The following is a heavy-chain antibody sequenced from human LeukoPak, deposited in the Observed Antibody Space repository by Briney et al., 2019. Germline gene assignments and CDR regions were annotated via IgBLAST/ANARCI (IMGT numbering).Heavy chain of an antibody. CDR2: MNPDSGDT. CDR1: GYTFTSYE. D-gene: IGHD3-22*01. V-gene: IGHV1-8*01. J-gene: IGHJ4*02. CDR3: ARGLGSYDSSELTWPMISF. Sequence: GASVKVSCKASGYTFTSYEINWVRQATGHGLEWMGWMNPDSGDTAYAQKFQGRISMTRSTSITTAYMELSSLRSEDTAVYYCARGLGSYDSSELTWPMISFWGQGTQVTVFS.